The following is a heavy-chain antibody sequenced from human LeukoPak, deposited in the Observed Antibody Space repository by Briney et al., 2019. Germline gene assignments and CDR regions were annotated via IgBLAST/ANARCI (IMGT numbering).Heavy chain of an antibody. CDR3: ASTSLSWFDP. CDR2: IYYSGST. Sequence: TSETLSLTCTVSGGSISSYYWSWIRQPPGKGLEWIGYIYYSGSTNYNPSLKSRVTISVDTSKNQFSLKLSSVTAADTAVYYCASTSLSWFDPWGQGTLVTVSS. D-gene: IGHD3-16*01. V-gene: IGHV4-59*08. CDR1: GGSISSYY. J-gene: IGHJ5*02.